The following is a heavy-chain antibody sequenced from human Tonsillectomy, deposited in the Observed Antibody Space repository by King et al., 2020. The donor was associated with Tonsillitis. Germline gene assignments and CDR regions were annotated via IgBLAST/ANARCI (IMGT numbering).Heavy chain of an antibody. V-gene: IGHV3-74*01. D-gene: IGHD3-16*01. CDR2: ITPDGTNI. Sequence: VQLVESGGGLIQPGGSLRLSCAASGFAFSTYWMFWVRQGPGKGLEWVSRITPDGTNIRYADSVMGRFTLSRDNAKNTLFLQLSSLRAEDTAVYYCAREFWGAGDYWGQGTQVIVSS. CDR1: GFAFSTYW. J-gene: IGHJ4*02. CDR3: AREFWGAGDY.